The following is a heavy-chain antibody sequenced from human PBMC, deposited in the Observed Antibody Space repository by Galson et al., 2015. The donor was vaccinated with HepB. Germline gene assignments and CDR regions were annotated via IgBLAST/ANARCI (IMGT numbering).Heavy chain of an antibody. CDR3: ARDRRPFMITFGGVVSTGVDY. CDR1: GYTFSTYA. V-gene: IGHV1-3*01. CDR2: INAGNGNA. J-gene: IGHJ4*02. Sequence: SVKVSCKASGYTFSTYAMHWVRQAPGQRLEWMGWINAGNGNAEYSRKFRGRVTITRDTSASTAYMELRSPRSEDTAVYYCARDRRPFMITFGGVVSTGVDYWGQGTLVTISS. D-gene: IGHD3-16*01.